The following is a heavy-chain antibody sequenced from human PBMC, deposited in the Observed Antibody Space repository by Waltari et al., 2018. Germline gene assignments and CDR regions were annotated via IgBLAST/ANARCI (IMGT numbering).Heavy chain of an antibody. D-gene: IGHD1-1*01. CDR3: ARGGSDRAPLDY. Sequence: QVQLVESGGGVVQSGRSLRLSCAASGFSLSKYAVHCVRQAPGKGLEWVGVTSPDGFNKYYADSVQGRFTISRDRSLQMSALRSEDTAVYYCARGGSDRAPLDYWGRGTLVTVSS. CDR1: GFSLSKYA. V-gene: IGHV3-30*15. J-gene: IGHJ4*02. CDR2: TSPDGFNK.